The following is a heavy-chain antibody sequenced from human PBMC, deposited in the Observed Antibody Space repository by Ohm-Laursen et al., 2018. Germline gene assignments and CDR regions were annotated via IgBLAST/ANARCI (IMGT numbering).Heavy chain of an antibody. V-gene: IGHV4-31*03. CDR1: GGSISSGGYY. D-gene: IGHD1-26*01. Sequence: TLSLTCTVSGGSISSGGYYWSWIRQHPGKGLEWIGYIYYSGSTYYNPSLKSRVTISVDTSKNQFSLKLSSVTAEDTAVYYCARDLGALGGNYYFYYWGQGTLVTVSS. J-gene: IGHJ4*02. CDR3: ARDLGALGGNYYFYY. CDR2: IYYSGST.